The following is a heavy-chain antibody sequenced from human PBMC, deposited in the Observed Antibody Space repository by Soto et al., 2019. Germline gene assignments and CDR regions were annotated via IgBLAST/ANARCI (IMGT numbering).Heavy chain of an antibody. J-gene: IGHJ3*01. CDR1: GFTFSSYG. V-gene: IGHV3-30*18. D-gene: IGHD4-17*01. CDR3: AKGGGYGDLAV. Sequence: QVQLVESGGGVVQPGRSLRLSCAASGFTFSSYGMHWVRQAPGKGLEWVAVISYAGSNKYYADSVKGRFTISRDNSKNVLDLQMNSLRAEDTAVYYCAKGGGYGDLAVWGQGTMVTVSS. CDR2: ISYAGSNK.